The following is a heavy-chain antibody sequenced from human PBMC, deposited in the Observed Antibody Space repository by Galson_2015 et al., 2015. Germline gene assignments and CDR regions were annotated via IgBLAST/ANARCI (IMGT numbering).Heavy chain of an antibody. V-gene: IGHV4-59*01. D-gene: IGHD6-13*01. CDR3: ARGYSSSWLPRRFDP. J-gene: IGHJ5*02. CDR2: IYYSGST. CDR1: GGSISSYY. Sequence: ETLSLTCTVSGGSISSYYWSWIRQPPGKGLEWIGYIYYSGSTNYNPSLKSRVTISVDTSKNQFSLKLSSVTAADTAVYYCARGYSSSWLPRRFDPWGQGTLVTVSS.